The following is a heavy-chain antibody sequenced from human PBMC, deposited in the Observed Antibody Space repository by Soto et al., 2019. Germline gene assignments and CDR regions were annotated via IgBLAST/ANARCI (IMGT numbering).Heavy chain of an antibody. V-gene: IGHV3-66*01. Sequence: EVQLVESGGGLVQPGGSLRLSGAASGFTVSSNYRNWVGQAPGKGLEWVSIIYSGDSTYYADSVKGRFTISRDNSKNTLYLQMNSLRAEDTAVYYCARSWAVAGSYDYWGQGTLVTVSS. CDR2: IYSGDST. D-gene: IGHD6-19*01. CDR3: ARSWAVAGSYDY. J-gene: IGHJ4*02. CDR1: GFTVSSNY.